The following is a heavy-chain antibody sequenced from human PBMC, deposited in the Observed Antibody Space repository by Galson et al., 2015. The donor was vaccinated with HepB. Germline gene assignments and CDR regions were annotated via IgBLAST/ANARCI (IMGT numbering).Heavy chain of an antibody. J-gene: IGHJ6*03. CDR3: ARYRGTRWITIFGVANGYYYYMDV. CDR2: IYPGDSDT. D-gene: IGHD3-3*01. V-gene: IGHV5-51*01. Sequence: QSGAEVKKPGESLKISCKGSGYSFTSYWIGWVRQMPGKGLEWMGIIYPGDSDTRYSPSFQGQVTISADKSISTAYLQWSSLKASDTAMYYCARYRGTRWITIFGVANGYYYYMDVWGKGTTVTVSS. CDR1: GYSFTSYW.